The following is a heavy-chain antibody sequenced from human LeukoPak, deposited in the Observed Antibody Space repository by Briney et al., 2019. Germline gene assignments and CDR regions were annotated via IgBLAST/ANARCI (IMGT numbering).Heavy chain of an antibody. J-gene: IGHJ4*02. CDR2: IGASGADT. CDR3: ARRPRDSSGYYLGAFHD. Sequence: GGSLRLSCAASGSAFTNYAMTWVRQAPGKGLEWVSVIGASGADTYYSDSVKGRFTVSRDNSQNTLFLHMSSLRAEDTAVYFCARRPRDSSGYYLGAFHDWGQGALVTVSS. CDR1: GSAFTNYA. V-gene: IGHV3-23*01. D-gene: IGHD3-22*01.